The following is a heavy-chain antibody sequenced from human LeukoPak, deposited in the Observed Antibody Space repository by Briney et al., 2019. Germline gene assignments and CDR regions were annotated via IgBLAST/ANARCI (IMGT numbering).Heavy chain of an antibody. CDR1: GFTFSSYA. J-gene: IGHJ4*02. CDR2: ISYDGSNK. Sequence: PGGSLRLSCAASGFTFSSYAMHWVRQAPGKGLEWVAVISYDGSNKYYADSVKGRFTISRDNSKNTLYLQMNSLRAEDTAVYYCAREYYDSSGYRDYYFDYWGQGTLVTVSS. D-gene: IGHD3-22*01. V-gene: IGHV3-30*04. CDR3: AREYYDSSGYRDYYFDY.